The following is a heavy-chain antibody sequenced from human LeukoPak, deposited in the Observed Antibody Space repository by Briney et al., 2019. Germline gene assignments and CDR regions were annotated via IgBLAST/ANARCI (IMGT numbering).Heavy chain of an antibody. V-gene: IGHV4-59*01. D-gene: IGHD6-19*01. CDR1: GGSISSYY. Sequence: SETLSLTCTVSGGSISSYYWSWIRQPPGKGLEWIGYIYYSGSTNYNPSLESRVTISVDTSKNQFSLKLSSVTAADTAVYYCARGDSSGWYVDYWGQGTLVTVSS. CDR3: ARGDSSGWYVDY. CDR2: IYYSGST. J-gene: IGHJ4*02.